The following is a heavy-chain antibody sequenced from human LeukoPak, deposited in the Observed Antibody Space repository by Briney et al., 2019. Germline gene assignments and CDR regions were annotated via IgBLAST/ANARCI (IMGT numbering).Heavy chain of an antibody. D-gene: IGHD2-15*01. J-gene: IGHJ6*03. Sequence: GGSLRLSCAISGVTLRTNYISWVRQAPGKGLEWVSIIYAGGSIYFADSVKGRFTISRDISKSTVYLQMNSLRPEDTAVYHCASPGLQSNYYYYYVDVWGKGTTVTVSS. CDR2: IYAGGSI. CDR3: ASPGLQSNYYYYYVDV. CDR1: GVTLRTNY. V-gene: IGHV3-66*02.